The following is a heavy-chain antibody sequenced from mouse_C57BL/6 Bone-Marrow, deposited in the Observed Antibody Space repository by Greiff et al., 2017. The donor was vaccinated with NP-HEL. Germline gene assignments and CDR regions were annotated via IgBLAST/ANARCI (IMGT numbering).Heavy chain of an antibody. CDR2: IYPEDGDT. CDR3: ETRASSSWFAY. Sequence: VQLQQSGPELVKPGASVKISCKASGYAFSGSWMNWVKQRPGKGLEWIGRIYPEDGDTIYNGKFKGKATLTADKSSSTAYMQHSSLTSEDSAVYFYETRASSSWFAYWGQGTLVTVSA. V-gene: IGHV1-82*01. CDR1: GYAFSGSW. D-gene: IGHD3-1*01. J-gene: IGHJ3*01.